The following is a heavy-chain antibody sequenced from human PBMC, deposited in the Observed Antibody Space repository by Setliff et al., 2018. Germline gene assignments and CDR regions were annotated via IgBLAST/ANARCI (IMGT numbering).Heavy chain of an antibody. CDR2: IYHSGST. J-gene: IGHJ4*02. D-gene: IGHD3-3*01. V-gene: IGHV4-38-2*01. CDR1: GYSISSGYY. Sequence: PSETLSLTCAVSGYSISSGYYWGWIRQPPGKRLEWIGNIYHSGSTYYNPSLKSRVTISVDTSKNQFSLKLTSVTAADTAVYYCARHGLQFLEWLSAFDYWGQGTLVTVSS. CDR3: ARHGLQFLEWLSAFDY.